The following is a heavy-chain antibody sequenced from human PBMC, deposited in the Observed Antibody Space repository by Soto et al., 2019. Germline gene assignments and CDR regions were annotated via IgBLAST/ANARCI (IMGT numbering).Heavy chain of an antibody. CDR2: IYDSGIT. V-gene: IGHV4-59*08. CDR1: GGSISNYY. Sequence: QVQLQESGPGLVKPSETLSLNCAVSGGSISNYYWTWTRQPPGKGLEWIGYIYDSGITNYNPSLKSRVTISVETSKNQFSLKLYSVTAADTAVYYCARRPGFGHAFDIWGQGTMVTVSS. D-gene: IGHD3-10*01. CDR3: ARRPGFGHAFDI. J-gene: IGHJ3*02.